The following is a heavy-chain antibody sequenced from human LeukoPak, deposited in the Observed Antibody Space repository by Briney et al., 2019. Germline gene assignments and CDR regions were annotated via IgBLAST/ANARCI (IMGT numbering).Heavy chain of an antibody. D-gene: IGHD3-22*01. V-gene: IGHV3-66*01. J-gene: IGHJ4*02. Sequence: GGSLRLSGAASGFTVSSNYMSWVRQAPGKGLEWVSVIYSGGSTYYADSVKGRFTISRDNSKNTLYLQMNSLRAEDTAVYYCARVGLSESSGYYNFDYWGQGTLVTVSS. CDR2: IYSGGST. CDR1: GFTVSSNY. CDR3: ARVGLSESSGYYNFDY.